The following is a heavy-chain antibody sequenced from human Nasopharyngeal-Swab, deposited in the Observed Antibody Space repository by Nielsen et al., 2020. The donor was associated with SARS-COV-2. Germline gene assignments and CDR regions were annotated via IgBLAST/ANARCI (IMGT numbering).Heavy chain of an antibody. CDR1: GFTFSSYE. Sequence: GESLKISCAASGFTFSSYEMNWVRQAPGKGLEWVSYISRSGSTTYYADSVKGRFTISRDNTKNSLYLQMNSLRAEDTAVYYCARPLYYYYDSSGYSLWGQGTLVTVSS. CDR2: ISRSGSTT. J-gene: IGHJ4*02. CDR3: ARPLYYYYDSSGYSL. D-gene: IGHD3-22*01. V-gene: IGHV3-48*03.